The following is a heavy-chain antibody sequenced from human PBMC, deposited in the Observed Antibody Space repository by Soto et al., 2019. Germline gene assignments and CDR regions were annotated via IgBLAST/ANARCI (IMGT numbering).Heavy chain of an antibody. Sequence: QVQLVQSGAEVKKPGSSVKVSCKASGGTFSSYAISWVRQAPGQGLEWMGGIIPIFGTANYAKKFQCRVTITAEKSTSTAYMELSSLRAEDTAVYYCARDPDYYDSRGYGNLGGMVVWVQGTTVTVSS. CDR2: IIPIFGTA. D-gene: IGHD3-22*01. V-gene: IGHV1-69*06. CDR3: ARDPDYYDSRGYGNLGGMVV. CDR1: GGTFSSYA. J-gene: IGHJ6*02.